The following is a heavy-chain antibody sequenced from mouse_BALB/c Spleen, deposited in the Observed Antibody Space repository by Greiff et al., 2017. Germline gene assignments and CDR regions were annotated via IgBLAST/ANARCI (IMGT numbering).Heavy chain of an antibody. CDR3: ARGSYYYGSSNAMDY. J-gene: IGHJ4*01. D-gene: IGHD1-1*01. CDR1: GFTFSSYA. CDR2: ISSGGST. Sequence: DVKLVESGGGLVKPGGSLKLSCAASGFTFSSYAMSWVRQTPEKRLEWVASISSGGSTYYPDSVKGRFTISRDNARNILYLQMSSLRSEDTAMYYCARGSYYYGSSNAMDYWGQGTSVTVSS. V-gene: IGHV5-6-5*01.